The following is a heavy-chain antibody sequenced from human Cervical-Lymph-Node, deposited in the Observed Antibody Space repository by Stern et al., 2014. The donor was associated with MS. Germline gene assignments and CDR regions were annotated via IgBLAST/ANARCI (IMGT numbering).Heavy chain of an antibody. CDR2: ISYDGSNK. Sequence: MQLVESGGGVVQPGRSLRLSCAASGFTFSSYGMHWVRQAPGKGLEWVAVISYDGSNKYYADSVKGRFTISRDNSKNTLYLQMNSLRAEDTAVYYCANLVDYWGQGTLVTVSS. J-gene: IGHJ4*02. CDR3: ANLVDY. CDR1: GFTFSSYG. V-gene: IGHV3-30*18.